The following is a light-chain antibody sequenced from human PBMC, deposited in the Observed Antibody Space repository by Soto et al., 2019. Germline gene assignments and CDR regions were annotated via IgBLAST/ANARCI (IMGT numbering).Light chain of an antibody. V-gene: IGKV3-11*01. CDR2: DAY. CDR3: QQRSNWPPT. CDR1: QSFRGL. Sequence: EVVLTQSPVTLSLSPGERATLSCRASQSFRGLLAWYKQKPGQAPRLLIYDAYNRATGIPARFSGSGSGTDFTLTISSLQPEDFAVYYCQQRSNWPPTFGQGTKVDIK. J-gene: IGKJ1*01.